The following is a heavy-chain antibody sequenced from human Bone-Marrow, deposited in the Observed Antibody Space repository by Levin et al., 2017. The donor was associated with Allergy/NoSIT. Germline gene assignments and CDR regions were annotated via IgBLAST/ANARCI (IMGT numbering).Heavy chain of an antibody. CDR3: ARHKDYGGNGYYYYGMDV. V-gene: IGHV3-9*01. J-gene: IGHJ6*02. CDR2: VSWNSGTI. Sequence: PGGSLRLSCAASGFTFTDYAIHWIRQAPGRGLEWVSCVSWNSGTIGYADSVKGRFTISRDNAKNSLYLQMNSLRTEDTALYFCARHKDYGGNGYYYYGMDVWGQGTTVTVSS. CDR1: GFTFTDYA. D-gene: IGHD4-23*01.